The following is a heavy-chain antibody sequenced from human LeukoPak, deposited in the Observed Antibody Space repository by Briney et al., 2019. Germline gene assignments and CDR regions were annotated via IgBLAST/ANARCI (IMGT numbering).Heavy chain of an antibody. Sequence: SVKVSCKASGGTFSSYAISWVRQAPGQGLEWMGGIIPIFGTANYAQKLQGRVTMTTDTSTSTAYMELRSLGSDETAVYYCARVDLLTGYYFFDYWGQGTLVTVSS. D-gene: IGHD3-9*01. CDR1: GGTFSSYA. CDR2: IIPIFGTA. J-gene: IGHJ4*02. CDR3: ARVDLLTGYYFFDY. V-gene: IGHV1-69*05.